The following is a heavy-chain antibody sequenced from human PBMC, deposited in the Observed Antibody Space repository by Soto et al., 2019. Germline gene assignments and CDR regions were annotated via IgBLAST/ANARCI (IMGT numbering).Heavy chain of an antibody. J-gene: IGHJ3*02. Sequence: SVKVSCKASGGTFSSYAISWVRQAPGQGLEWMGGIIPIFGTANYAQKFQGRVTITADESTSTTYMELSSLRSEDTAVYYCARDGIKGSSGYRHDAFDIWGKGTMVTVSS. CDR1: GGTFSSYA. CDR2: IIPIFGTA. V-gene: IGHV1-69*13. CDR3: ARDGIKGSSGYRHDAFDI. D-gene: IGHD3-22*01.